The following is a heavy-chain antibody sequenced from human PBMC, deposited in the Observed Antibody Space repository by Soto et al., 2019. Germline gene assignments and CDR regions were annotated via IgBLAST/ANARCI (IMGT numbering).Heavy chain of an antibody. D-gene: IGHD3-3*01. Sequence: GGSLRLSCAASGFTFSSYAMSWVRQAPGKGLEWVSAISGSGGSTYYADSVKGRFTISRDNSKNTLYLQMNSLRAEDTAVYYCAKGDSGRTIFGVVITYYYYYGMDVWGQGTTVTVSS. CDR3: AKGDSGRTIFGVVITYYYYYGMDV. CDR2: ISGSGGST. V-gene: IGHV3-23*01. CDR1: GFTFSSYA. J-gene: IGHJ6*02.